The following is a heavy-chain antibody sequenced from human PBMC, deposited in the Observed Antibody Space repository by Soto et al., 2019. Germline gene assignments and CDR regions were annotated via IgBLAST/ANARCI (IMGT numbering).Heavy chain of an antibody. V-gene: IGHV5-51*01. CDR1: GYNFANYW. CDR2: IFPGDSDT. CDR3: AAGYTTGPDAFDI. Sequence: GESLKISCKGSGYNFANYWIGWVRQMPGKGLEWMGMIFPGDSDTKNSPSLQGQITMSVDKSDSSAYLQWRSLKASDTAMYYCAAGYTTGPDAFDIWGQGTMVTVSS. J-gene: IGHJ3*02. D-gene: IGHD6-13*01.